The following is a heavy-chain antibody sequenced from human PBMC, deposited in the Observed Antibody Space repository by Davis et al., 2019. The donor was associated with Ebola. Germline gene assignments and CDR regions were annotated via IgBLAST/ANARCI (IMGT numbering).Heavy chain of an antibody. J-gene: IGHJ4*02. Sequence: GESLKISCAASGFTFSSYSMNWVRQAPGKGLEWVSSISSSSSYIYYADSVKGRFTISRDNSKNTLYLQMNSLRAEDTAVYYCAKVAGSKGYWGQGTLVTVSS. CDR1: GFTFSSYS. CDR2: ISSSSSYI. V-gene: IGHV3-21*01. CDR3: AKVAGSKGY.